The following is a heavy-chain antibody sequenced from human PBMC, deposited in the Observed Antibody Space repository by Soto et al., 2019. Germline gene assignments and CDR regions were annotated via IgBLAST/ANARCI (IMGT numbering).Heavy chain of an antibody. CDR2: IIPIFGTA. CDR3: ARDQYSSNHFQH. CDR1: GGTFSSYA. D-gene: IGHD6-13*01. J-gene: IGHJ1*01. Sequence: QVQLVQSGAEVKKPGSSVKVSCKASGGTFSSYASSWVRQAPGQGLEWMGGIIPIFGTANYAQKIQGRVTITANESTSTAYMELSSLRSEDTAVYYCARDQYSSNHFQHWGQGTLVTVSS. V-gene: IGHV1-69*01.